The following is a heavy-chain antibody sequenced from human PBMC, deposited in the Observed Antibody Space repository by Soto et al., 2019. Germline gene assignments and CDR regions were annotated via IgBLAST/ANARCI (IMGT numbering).Heavy chain of an antibody. CDR1: GFTFDDYA. Sequence: EVQLVESGGGLVQPGRSLRLSCAASGFTFDDYAMHWVRQAPGKGLEWVSGISWNSGSIGYADSVKGRFTISRDNAKNSLYLQMNSLRAEDTALYYCAKAKGIAVAGYLDYWGKGTLVTVSS. V-gene: IGHV3-9*01. CDR3: AKAKGIAVAGYLDY. CDR2: ISWNSGSI. D-gene: IGHD6-19*01. J-gene: IGHJ4*02.